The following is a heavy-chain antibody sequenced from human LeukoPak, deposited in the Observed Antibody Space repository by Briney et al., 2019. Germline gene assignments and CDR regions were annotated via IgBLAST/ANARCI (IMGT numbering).Heavy chain of an antibody. Sequence: GGSLRLSCAASGFSLSNSAMGWVRQAPGRGLEWVSLIIASSGSTIYADSVKGRFTISRDNSKNTLYLQMNSLRAEDTAVYYCAKGAYDYIEMGYFDYWGQGALVTVSS. CDR1: GFSLSNSA. J-gene: IGHJ4*02. CDR3: AKGAYDYIEMGYFDY. V-gene: IGHV3-23*01. D-gene: IGHD5-12*01. CDR2: IIASSGST.